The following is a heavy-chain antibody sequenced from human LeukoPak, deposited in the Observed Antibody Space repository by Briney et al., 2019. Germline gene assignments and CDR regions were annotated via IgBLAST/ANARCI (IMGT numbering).Heavy chain of an antibody. CDR3: AKGYGGPIRTYYFDY. V-gene: IGHV3-74*01. D-gene: IGHD3-10*01. CDR2: INSDGSST. J-gene: IGHJ4*02. Sequence: PGGSLRLSCAASGFTFSSYWMHWVRQAPGKGLVWVSRINSDGSSTSYADSVKGRFTISRDNAKNSLYLQMNSLRAEDTAVYYCAKGYGGPIRTYYFDYWGQGTLVTVSS. CDR1: GFTFSSYW.